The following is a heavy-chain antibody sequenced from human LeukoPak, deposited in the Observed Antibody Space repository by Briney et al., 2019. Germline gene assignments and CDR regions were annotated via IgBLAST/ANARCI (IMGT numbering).Heavy chain of an antibody. Sequence: GASVKVSCKASGYTFTGYYMHWVRQAPGQGLEWMGWINPNSGGTNYAQKFQGRVTMTRDTSISTAYMELSRLRSDDTAVYYCATPAGGSYDFWSSPYYYYMDAWGKGTTVTVSS. J-gene: IGHJ6*03. D-gene: IGHD3-3*01. CDR3: ATPAGGSYDFWSSPYYYYMDA. V-gene: IGHV1-2*02. CDR1: GYTFTGYY. CDR2: INPNSGGT.